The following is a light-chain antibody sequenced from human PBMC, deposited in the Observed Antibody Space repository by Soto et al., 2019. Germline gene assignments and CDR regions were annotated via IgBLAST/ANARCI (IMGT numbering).Light chain of an antibody. J-gene: IGLJ2*01. CDR2: HVS. CDR1: GTDVGQYNY. Sequence: QSALTQPASASGSLGQSVTISCTGAGTDVGQYNYVSWYQQHPGKAPKLLIHHVSRRPSGVPARFSGSKSGNTASLTVSGLQTEDEADYYCSSYGGFNNVLFGGGTKLT. CDR3: SSYGGFNNVL. V-gene: IGLV2-8*01.